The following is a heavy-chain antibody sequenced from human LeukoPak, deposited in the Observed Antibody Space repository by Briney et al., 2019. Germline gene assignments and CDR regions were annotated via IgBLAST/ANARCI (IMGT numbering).Heavy chain of an antibody. CDR1: GGSFSGYY. CDR2: INHSGST. D-gene: IGHD2-2*01. J-gene: IGHJ5*02. Sequence: SETLSLTCAVYGGSFSGYYWSWIRQPPGKGLEWIGEINHSGSTNYNPSLKSRVTISVDTSKNQFSPKLSSVTAADTAVYYCARGSSTSWMRWFDPWGQGTLVTVSS. V-gene: IGHV4-34*01. CDR3: ARGSSTSWMRWFDP.